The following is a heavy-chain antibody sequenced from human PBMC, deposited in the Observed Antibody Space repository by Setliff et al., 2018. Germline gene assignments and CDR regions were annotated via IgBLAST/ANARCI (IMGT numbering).Heavy chain of an antibody. CDR1: GYTFISYD. CDR3: ARDDSLASDAFDI. D-gene: IGHD2-21*02. Sequence: ASVKVSCKASGYTFISYDISWVRQAPGQGLEWMGWISIDDDKTKYAQKFQGRVTMTRDTSTSTVYMELSSLRSDDTAVYYCARDDSLASDAFDIWGQGTMVTVSS. CDR2: ISIDDDKT. V-gene: IGHV1-18*01. J-gene: IGHJ3*02.